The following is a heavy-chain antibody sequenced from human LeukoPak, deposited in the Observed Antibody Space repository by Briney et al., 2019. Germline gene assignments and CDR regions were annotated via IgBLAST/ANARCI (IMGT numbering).Heavy chain of an antibody. J-gene: IGHJ1*01. CDR1: GFTFSSYW. CDR2: IKQDGSEK. D-gene: IGHD2-15*01. CDR3: ASTARTYCGGSCYWVYFQH. V-gene: IGHV3-7*03. Sequence: PGGSLRLSCAASGFTFSSYWMSWVRQAPGKGLEWVANIKQDGSEKYYVDSVKGRFTISRDNAKNSLYLQMNSLRAEDTAVYYCASTARTYCGGSCYWVYFQHWGQGTLVTVSS.